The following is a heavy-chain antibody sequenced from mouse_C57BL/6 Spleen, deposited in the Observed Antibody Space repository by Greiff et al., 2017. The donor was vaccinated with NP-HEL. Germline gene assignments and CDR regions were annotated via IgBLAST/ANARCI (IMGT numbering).Heavy chain of an antibody. CDR2: ISAGGSYT. CDR3: AIYYYGSFYAMDY. J-gene: IGHJ4*01. V-gene: IGHV5-4*01. CDR1: GFTFSSYA. Sequence: EVHLVESGGGLVKPGGSLKLSCAASGFTFSSYAMSWVRQTPEKRLEWVATISAGGSYTYYPANVKGRFTISRDNAKNNLYLQMSHLKSEDTTLDDTAIYYYGSFYAMDYWGQGTSVTVSS. D-gene: IGHD1-1*01.